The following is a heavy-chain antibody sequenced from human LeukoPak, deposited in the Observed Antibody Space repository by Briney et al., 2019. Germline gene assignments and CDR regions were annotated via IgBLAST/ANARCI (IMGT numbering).Heavy chain of an antibody. CDR1: GGSISSYY. J-gene: IGHJ4*02. CDR2: IYYSGNT. CDR3: ARRSSGWYYYY. D-gene: IGHD6-19*01. V-gene: IGHV4-59*08. Sequence: SETLSLTCTVSGGSISSYYWSWIRQPPGKGLEWIGYIYYSGNTNYNPSLKSRVTISVDTSKNQFSLKPSSVTAADTAVYYCARRSSGWYYYYWGQGTLVTVSS.